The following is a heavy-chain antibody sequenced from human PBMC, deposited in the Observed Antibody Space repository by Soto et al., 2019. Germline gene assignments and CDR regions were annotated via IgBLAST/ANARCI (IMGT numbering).Heavy chain of an antibody. J-gene: IGHJ4*02. CDR2: ISYDGSNK. CDR1: GFTFSSYA. CDR3: ARGSGYWGY. Sequence: QVQLVESGGGVVQPGRSLRLSCAASGFTFSSYAMHWVRQAPGKGLEWVAVISYDGSNKYYADSVKGRFTISRDNSKNTLYLQMNSRRAEDTAVYYCARGSGYWGYWGQGSLVTVSS. V-gene: IGHV3-30-3*01. D-gene: IGHD3-22*01.